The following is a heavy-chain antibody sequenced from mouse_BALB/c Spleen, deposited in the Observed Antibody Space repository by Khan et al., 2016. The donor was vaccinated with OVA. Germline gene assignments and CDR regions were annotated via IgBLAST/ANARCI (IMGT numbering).Heavy chain of an antibody. CDR3: AKFTPDYYSLDY. J-gene: IGHJ4*01. Sequence: QVQLKESGPGLVAPSQRLSITCTVSGFSLTIYGLSWVRQPPGKGLEWLGVIWGDGATNYHSALISRLIITKDNSKSQVFLKLHSLQTDDTATYYCAKFTPDYYSLDYGGQGTSVTVSS. D-gene: IGHD1-1*01. CDR2: IWGDGAT. V-gene: IGHV2-3*01. CDR1: GFSLTIYG.